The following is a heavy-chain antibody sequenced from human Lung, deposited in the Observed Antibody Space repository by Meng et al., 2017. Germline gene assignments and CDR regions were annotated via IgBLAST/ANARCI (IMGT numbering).Heavy chain of an antibody. V-gene: IGHV4-30-4*01. CDR1: GGSISSGDYY. CDR3: ARQGGRFSPNL. Sequence: QVQLQESGPGLVKSSQTLSLTCTVSGGSISSGDYYWSWIRQPPGKGLEWIGYIYYAGTTYYNPSLKSRVAISLETSKNQFSLRLNSVTAADTAVYYCARQGGRFSPNLWGQGTLVTVSS. CDR2: IYYAGTT. D-gene: IGHD3-3*01. J-gene: IGHJ4*02.